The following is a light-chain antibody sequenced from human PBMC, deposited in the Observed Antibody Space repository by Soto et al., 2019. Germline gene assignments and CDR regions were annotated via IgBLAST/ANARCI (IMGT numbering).Light chain of an antibody. Sequence: EIVLTQSPATLSLSPGERATLSCRASQSVSSYLAWYQQKPGQAPRLLIYDASNRATGIPARFSGSGSGTDFTLPISSLEPEDFAVYYCQKRSNWPYTFGQGTKLEIK. CDR2: DAS. CDR1: QSVSSY. V-gene: IGKV3-11*01. CDR3: QKRSNWPYT. J-gene: IGKJ2*01.